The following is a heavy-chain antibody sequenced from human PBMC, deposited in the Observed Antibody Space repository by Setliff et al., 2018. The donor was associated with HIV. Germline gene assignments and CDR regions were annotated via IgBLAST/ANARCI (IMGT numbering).Heavy chain of an antibody. Sequence: KLPEPLSLTCTVSGGSISNYYWSWIRQSPEKGLEWIGYIHYSGSTNYNPSLKSRVTISLDTSKNQFSLKLSSVTAADTAIYYCARLRDMEWELIGLDYWGRGTLVTVSS. D-gene: IGHD1-26*01. CDR3: ARLRDMEWELIGLDY. CDR1: GGSISNYY. J-gene: IGHJ4*02. V-gene: IGHV4-59*01. CDR2: IHYSGST.